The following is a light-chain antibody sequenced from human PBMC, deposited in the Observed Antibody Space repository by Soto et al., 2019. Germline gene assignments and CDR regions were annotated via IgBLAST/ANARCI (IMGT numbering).Light chain of an antibody. CDR3: CAYVGARTHV. CDR1: IXDVGRFDV. J-gene: IGLJ1*01. CDR2: EGS. V-gene: IGLV2-23*01. Sequence: QSVLTQPASVSGSLGRSITISCTGTIXDVGRFDVVSWFQQHPGQVPKLIIYEGSRRPSGVSSRFSGSKSGNTASLTISGLQAEDEADYYCCAYVGARTHVFGTGTKVTVL.